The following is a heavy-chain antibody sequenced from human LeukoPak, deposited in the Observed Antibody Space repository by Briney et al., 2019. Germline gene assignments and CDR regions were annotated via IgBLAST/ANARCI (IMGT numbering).Heavy chain of an antibody. Sequence: PGGSLRLSCAASGFTFSSYAMSWVRQDPGKGLEWVSAISGSGGSTYYADSVKGRFTLSRDNSKNTLYLQMNSLRAEDTAVYYCAKDASWGLGIISYFDYWGQGTLVTVSS. CDR2: ISGSGGST. D-gene: IGHD7-27*01. J-gene: IGHJ4*02. V-gene: IGHV3-23*01. CDR1: GFTFSSYA. CDR3: AKDASWGLGIISYFDY.